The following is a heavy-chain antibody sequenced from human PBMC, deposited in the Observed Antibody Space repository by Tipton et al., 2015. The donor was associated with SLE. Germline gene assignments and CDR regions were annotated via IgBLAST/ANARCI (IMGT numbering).Heavy chain of an antibody. CDR3: ARGKYYFDY. V-gene: IGHV3-7*01. CDR1: GFASSSSW. Sequence: SLRLSCAASGFASSSSWMNWVRQAPGKGLEWVANIKEDGSEKHYVDSVKDRLTISRDNAKNSLYLHMNSLRAEDTAVYYCARGKYYFDYWGQGALVTVSS. CDR2: IKEDGSEK. J-gene: IGHJ4*02.